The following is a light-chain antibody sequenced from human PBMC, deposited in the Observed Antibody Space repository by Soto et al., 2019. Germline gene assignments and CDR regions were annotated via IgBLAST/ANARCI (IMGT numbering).Light chain of an antibody. J-gene: IGLJ1*01. CDR3: ISYTSDDVRYV. V-gene: IGLV2-14*01. CDR2: EVS. CDR1: NSDVGTYDF. Sequence: QSALTQPASVSGTPGQSITISCTGSNSDVGTYDFVSWYQHHPGRAPKLIVSEVSHRPSGISNRFSGSKSGSTASLTISGLQSEDEADYYCISYTSDDVRYVFGTGTKLTVL.